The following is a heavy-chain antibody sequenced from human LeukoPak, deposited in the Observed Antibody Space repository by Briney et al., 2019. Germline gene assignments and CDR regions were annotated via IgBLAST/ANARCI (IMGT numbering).Heavy chain of an antibody. Sequence: PGGSLRLSCAASGFTFSSYEMNWVRQAPGKGLEWVSYIGSSGSTIYYADSVKGRFTISRDNAKNSLYLQMNSLRAEDTAVYYCASRAARRSYWGQGTLVTVSS. J-gene: IGHJ4*02. CDR1: GFTFSSYE. D-gene: IGHD6-6*01. CDR3: ASRAARRSY. CDR2: IGSSGSTI. V-gene: IGHV3-48*03.